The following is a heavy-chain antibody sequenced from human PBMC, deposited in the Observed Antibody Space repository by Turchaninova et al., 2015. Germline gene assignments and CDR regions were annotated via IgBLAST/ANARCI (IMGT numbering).Heavy chain of an antibody. D-gene: IGHD3-9*01. J-gene: IGHJ3*02. CDR3: ATRRLGFSDAFDI. V-gene: IGHV1-24*01. CDR2: FDHGEGEK. CDR1: GYTLPELS. Sequence: QVQLVQSGAEVKKPGASVKVSCKVSGYTLPELSMHWVRQAPGKGLEWMGGFDHGEGEKVYAQKVQGRVTMTEDTSTDTAYMELSSLRSEDTAVYYCATRRLGFSDAFDIWGQGTMVTVSS.